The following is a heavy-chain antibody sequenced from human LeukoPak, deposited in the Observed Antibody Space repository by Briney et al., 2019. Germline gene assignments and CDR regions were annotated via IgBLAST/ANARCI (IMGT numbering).Heavy chain of an antibody. Sequence: PSETLSLTCTVSGGSISAYYWSWIRQPAGKGLEWIGRIYTSGSTNYNPSLKSRVTMSLDTSKNQFSLKLSSVTAADTAVYYCARGIYCSSTTCYYYYYYMDVRGKGTTVTVSS. V-gene: IGHV4-4*07. CDR2: IYTSGST. J-gene: IGHJ6*03. CDR1: GGSISAYY. D-gene: IGHD2-2*01. CDR3: ARGIYCSSTTCYYYYYYMDV.